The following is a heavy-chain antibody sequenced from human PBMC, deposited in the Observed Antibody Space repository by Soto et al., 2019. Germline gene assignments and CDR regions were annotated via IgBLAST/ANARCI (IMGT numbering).Heavy chain of an antibody. J-gene: IGHJ6*04. CDR1: GGAFTDYS. CDR2: IVPLHNAS. D-gene: IGHD1-1*01. Sequence: QVHLLQSGTEVKKPGSSLKVSCKVSGGAFTDYSLNWLRHAPGQGLEWLGGIVPLHNASNYSLKFLGRGEIPAELSATKVDMPMRGPTSDDKATYYSAPCAHWNPFYCRGRDSCGKVNPVIDSS. V-gene: IGHV1-69*01. CDR3: APCAHWNPFYCRGRDS.